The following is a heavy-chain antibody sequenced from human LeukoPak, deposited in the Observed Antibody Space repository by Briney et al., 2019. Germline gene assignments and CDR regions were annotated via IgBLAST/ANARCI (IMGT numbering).Heavy chain of an antibody. J-gene: IGHJ4*02. D-gene: IGHD3-10*01. Sequence: PSETLSLTCSVSGGSNNGYSWTWTRQPPGMRLEWVGHISYTGTTNYNPSLTTRVAISVDTSKNQFSLKLTSVTAADTGMYFCARLGGNWNSPGRDYWGQGTLVTVSS. CDR2: ISYTGTT. V-gene: IGHV4-59*08. CDR1: GGSNNGYS. CDR3: ARLGGNWNSPGRDY.